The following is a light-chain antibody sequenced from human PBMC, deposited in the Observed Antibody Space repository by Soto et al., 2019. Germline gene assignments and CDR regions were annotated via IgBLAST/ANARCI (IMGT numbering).Light chain of an antibody. CDR2: DVS. CDR1: GSGLGHYNS. CDR3: CSYAGSYVYV. Sequence: QSALTQPRSVSGSPGQSVTISCTGTGSGLGHYNSVSWYQYHPGKAPKLIIFDVSERPAGVPDRFSGPKSANTASLTISGLQVEDEADYYCCSYAGSYVYVFGTGTKVTVL. J-gene: IGLJ1*01. V-gene: IGLV2-11*01.